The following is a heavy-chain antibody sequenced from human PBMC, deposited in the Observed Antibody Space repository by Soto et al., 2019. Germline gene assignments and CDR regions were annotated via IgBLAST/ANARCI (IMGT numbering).Heavy chain of an antibody. CDR2: IYHGGTT. D-gene: IGHD6-19*01. V-gene: IGHV4-38-2*02. Sequence: SETLSLTCTVSGYSISRGSYGAWIRQPPGKGPEWIASIYHGGTTFYNPSLKSRITISVDTSNNQFSLKLTSVTAADTAVYYCARVHVMVVAGSTFDYWGHGTLVTVSS. CDR1: GYSISRGSY. CDR3: ARVHVMVVAGSTFDY. J-gene: IGHJ4*01.